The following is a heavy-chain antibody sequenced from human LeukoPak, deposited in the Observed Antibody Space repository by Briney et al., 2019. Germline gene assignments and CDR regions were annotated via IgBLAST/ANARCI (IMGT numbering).Heavy chain of an antibody. CDR1: RGPISSSSYF. CDR3: ARHPKDVTGLHYFDY. D-gene: IGHD2-8*02. J-gene: IGHJ4*02. V-gene: IGHV4-39*01. CDR2: VYYSGGT. Sequence: PSETLSLTCTVSRGPISSSSYFWGWIRQPPGKGLEWIGSVYYSGGTYYNPSLKSRVTISVDTSKNQFSLKLRSVTAADTALYYCARHPKDVTGLHYFDYWGQGTLVTASS.